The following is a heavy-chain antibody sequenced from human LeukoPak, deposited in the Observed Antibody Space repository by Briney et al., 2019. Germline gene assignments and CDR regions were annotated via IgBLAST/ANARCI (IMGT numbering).Heavy chain of an antibody. CDR2: ISGSGGST. Sequence: GGSLRLSCAASGFTFSSYAMSWVRQAPGKGLEWVSAISGSGGSTYYADSVKGRFTISRDNSKNTLYLQMNSLRAEDTAVYYCAISLPGPYYYDSSAKGYWGREPWSPSPQ. D-gene: IGHD3-22*01. CDR3: AISLPGPYYYDSSAKGY. V-gene: IGHV3-23*01. J-gene: IGHJ4*02. CDR1: GFTFSSYA.